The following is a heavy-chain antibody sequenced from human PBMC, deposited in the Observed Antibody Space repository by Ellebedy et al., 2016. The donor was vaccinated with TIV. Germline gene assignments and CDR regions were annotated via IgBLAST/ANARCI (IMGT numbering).Heavy chain of an antibody. CDR2: INAGNGNT. CDR3: ARLVATIRDGWFDP. D-gene: IGHD5-12*01. J-gene: IGHJ5*02. V-gene: IGHV1-18*01. Sequence: AASVKVSCKASGYTFTSYGISWVRQAPGQGLEWMGWINAGNGNTKYSQKFQGRVTITADKSTSTAYMELSSLRSEDTAVYYCARLVATIRDGWFDPWGQGTLVTVSS. CDR1: GYTFTSYG.